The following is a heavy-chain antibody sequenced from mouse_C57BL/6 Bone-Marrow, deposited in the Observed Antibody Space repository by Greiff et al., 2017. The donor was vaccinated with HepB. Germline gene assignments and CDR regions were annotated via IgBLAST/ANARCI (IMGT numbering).Heavy chain of an antibody. CDR1: GYAFSSSW. Sequence: VMLVESGPELVKPGASVKISCKASGYAFSSSWMNWVKQRPGKGLEWIGRIYPGDGDTNYNGKFKGKATLTADKSSSTAYMQLSSLTSEDSAVYFCARRRYYGSSYPFYAMDYWGQGTSVTVSS. CDR2: IYPGDGDT. V-gene: IGHV1-82*01. D-gene: IGHD1-1*01. J-gene: IGHJ4*01. CDR3: ARRRYYGSSYPFYAMDY.